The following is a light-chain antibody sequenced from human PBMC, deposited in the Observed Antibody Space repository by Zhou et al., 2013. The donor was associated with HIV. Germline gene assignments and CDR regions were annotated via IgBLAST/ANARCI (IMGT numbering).Light chain of an antibody. J-gene: IGKJ2*01. CDR2: TAS. CDR3: QQYDNSLGYT. Sequence: EIVMTQFPATVSVFPGDRATLSCRASQGLNGDLAWYQQKPGQTPRLIIYTASTRATDTPARFSGSGSGTEFTLTISKVQSEDFAVYYCQQYDNSLGYTFGQGTKLEIK. V-gene: IGKV3-15*01. CDR1: QGLNGD.